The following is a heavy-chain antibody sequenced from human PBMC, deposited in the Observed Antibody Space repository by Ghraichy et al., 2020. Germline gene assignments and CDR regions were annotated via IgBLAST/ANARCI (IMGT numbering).Heavy chain of an antibody. V-gene: IGHV3-23*01. CDR3: AKATVEIAAADSNWFDP. CDR2: ISGSGGST. CDR1: GFTFSSYA. D-gene: IGHD6-13*01. J-gene: IGHJ5*02. Sequence: GGSLRLSCAASGFTFSSYAMSWVRQAPGKGLEWVSAISGSGGSTYYADSVKGRFTISRDNSKNTLYLQMNSLRAEDTAVYYCAKATVEIAAADSNWFDPWGQGTLVTVSS.